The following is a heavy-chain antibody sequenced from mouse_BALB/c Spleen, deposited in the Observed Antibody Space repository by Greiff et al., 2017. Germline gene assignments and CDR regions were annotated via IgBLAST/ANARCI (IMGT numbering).Heavy chain of an antibody. CDR3: ARGEVPSMDY. CDR2: IYPGNVNT. CDR1: GYTFTSYY. V-gene: IGHV1S56*01. Sequence: QVHVKQSGPELVKPGASVRISCKASGYTFTSYYIHWVKQRPGQGLEWIGWIYPGNVNTKYNEKFKGKATLTADKSSSTAYMQLSSLTSEDSAVYFCARGEVPSMDYWGQGTSVTVSS. J-gene: IGHJ4*01. D-gene: IGHD2-14*01.